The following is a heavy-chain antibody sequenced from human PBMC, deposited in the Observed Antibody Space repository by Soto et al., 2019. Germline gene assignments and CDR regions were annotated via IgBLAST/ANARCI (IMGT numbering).Heavy chain of an antibody. J-gene: IGHJ4*02. Sequence: ASVNVSYKPSGYFFTSYGINWVRLAPGQGLEWLGWISAYNGDTNYAQKFQGRVTMTTDTSTSTAYMDLRILRSDDTAVYYCARDTGATNTPHCNDYWGQGTLVTVSS. V-gene: IGHV1-18*01. CDR1: GYFFTSYG. CDR3: ARDTGATNTPHCNDY. CDR2: ISAYNGDT. D-gene: IGHD7-27*01.